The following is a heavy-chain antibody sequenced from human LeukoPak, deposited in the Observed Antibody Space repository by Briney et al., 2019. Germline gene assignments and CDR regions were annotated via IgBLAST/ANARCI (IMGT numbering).Heavy chain of an antibody. Sequence: PPETLSLTCAVSGDSITSYNWWSWVRQSPGKGLEWIGEIYHSGTTNYSPSLKSRVTISVDKSKNQLSLRLTSVTAADTAVYFCASCLFDYYYFDQWGQGTLVTVSS. CDR3: ASCLFDYYYFDQ. V-gene: IGHV4-4*01. D-gene: IGHD3-10*01. CDR1: GDSITSYNW. CDR2: IYHSGTT. J-gene: IGHJ4*02.